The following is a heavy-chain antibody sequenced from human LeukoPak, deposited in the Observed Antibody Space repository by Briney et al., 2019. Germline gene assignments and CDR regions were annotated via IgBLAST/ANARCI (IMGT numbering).Heavy chain of an antibody. CDR2: IYSGGST. Sequence: GGSLRLSCAASGFTVSSNYMSWVRQAPGKGLEWVSVIYSGGSTYYADSVKGRFTISRDNSKNTLYLQMNSLRAEDTAVYYCARAHYSSSSGYYYYYMDVWGKGTTVTVSS. CDR3: ARAHYSSSSGYYYYYMDV. D-gene: IGHD6-6*01. V-gene: IGHV3-53*01. J-gene: IGHJ6*03. CDR1: GFTVSSNY.